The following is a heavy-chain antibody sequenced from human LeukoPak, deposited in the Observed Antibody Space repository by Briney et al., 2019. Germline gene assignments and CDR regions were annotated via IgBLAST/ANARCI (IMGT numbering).Heavy chain of an antibody. Sequence: SETMSLTCTVSGGSISSYYWSWIRKPPGKGLEWIGYIYYSGSTNYNPSLKSRVTMSVDTSKNQFSLKLSSVTAADTAVYYCARSDYDILTGPPDYWGQGTLVTVSS. D-gene: IGHD3-9*01. CDR3: ARSDYDILTGPPDY. V-gene: IGHV4-59*01. CDR1: GGSISSYY. CDR2: IYYSGST. J-gene: IGHJ4*02.